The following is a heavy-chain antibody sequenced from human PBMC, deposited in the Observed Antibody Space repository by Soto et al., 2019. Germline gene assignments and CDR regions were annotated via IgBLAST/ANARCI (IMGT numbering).Heavy chain of an antibody. Sequence: ASVKVSCKASGYTFTSYYMHWVRQAPGQGLEWMGIINPSGGSTSYAQKLQGRVTMTTDTSTSTAYMELRSLRSDDTAVYYCARVVWNDGEYYYYYGMDVWGQGTTVTVSS. J-gene: IGHJ6*02. V-gene: IGHV1-46*01. CDR2: INPSGGST. CDR1: GYTFTSYY. CDR3: ARVVWNDGEYYYYYGMDV. D-gene: IGHD1-1*01.